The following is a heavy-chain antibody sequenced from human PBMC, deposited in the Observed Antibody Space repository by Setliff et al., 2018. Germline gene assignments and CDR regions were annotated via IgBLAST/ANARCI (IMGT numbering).Heavy chain of an antibody. CDR2: VSGSGGST. Sequence: GGSLRLSCAASGFTFINYAMNWVRQAPGKGLEWVSSVSGSGGSTYYADSVKGRFTISRDNSNSTLYLQMNGLTAEDTAVYYCVKDSSGWYYWGQGTLVTVS. V-gene: IGHV3-23*01. D-gene: IGHD6-19*01. J-gene: IGHJ4*02. CDR1: GFTFINYA. CDR3: VKDSSGWYY.